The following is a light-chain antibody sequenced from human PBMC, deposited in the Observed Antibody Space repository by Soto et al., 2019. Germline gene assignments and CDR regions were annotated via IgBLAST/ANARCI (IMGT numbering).Light chain of an antibody. Sequence: QPVLTQPPSASGSPGQSVTISCTGTSSDVGGYNYVSWYQQHPGKAPKLMIYEVNKRPSGVPDRFSGSKSGNSASLTVSGLQAEDEADYYCGSYGGSNNFVFGGGTKVTVL. CDR2: EVN. V-gene: IGLV2-8*01. J-gene: IGLJ3*02. CDR3: GSYGGSNNFV. CDR1: SSDVGGYNY.